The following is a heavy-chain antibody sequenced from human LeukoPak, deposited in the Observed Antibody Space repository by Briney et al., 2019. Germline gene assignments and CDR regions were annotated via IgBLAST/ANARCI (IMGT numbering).Heavy chain of an antibody. CDR1: GGSISSSNW. CDR2: IYHSGST. V-gene: IGHV4-4*02. Sequence: SETLSLTCAVPGGSISSSNWWSWVRQPPGKGLEWIGEIYHSGSTNYNPSLKSRVTISVDKSKNQFSLKLSSVTAADTAVYYCAVFYDSSGYYYANWFDPWGQGTLVTVSS. D-gene: IGHD3-22*01. J-gene: IGHJ5*02. CDR3: AVFYDSSGYYYANWFDP.